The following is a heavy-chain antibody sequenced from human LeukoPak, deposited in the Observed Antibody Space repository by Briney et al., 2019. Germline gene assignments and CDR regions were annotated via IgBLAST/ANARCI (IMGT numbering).Heavy chain of an antibody. CDR1: GFTFSAYV. CDR3: VRGAGY. Sequence: GGSLRLSCSVSGFTFSAYVMHWVRQAPGKGLEYVSAISSNGDNTYYADSVKGRFTISGDNSKNTLYLQMSSLRADDTAVYYCVRGAGYWGQGTLVTVSS. V-gene: IGHV3-64D*06. CDR2: ISSNGDNT. J-gene: IGHJ4*02.